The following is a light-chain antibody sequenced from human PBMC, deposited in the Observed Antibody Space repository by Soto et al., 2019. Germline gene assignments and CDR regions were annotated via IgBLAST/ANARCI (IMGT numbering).Light chain of an antibody. CDR2: EVS. J-gene: IGLJ1*01. CDR3: QSYDSSLSGYV. V-gene: IGLV2-14*01. Sequence: QSALTQPASVSGSPGQSITISCTGTSSEVGVYNFVSWYQQHPGKAPKLMIYEVSNRPSGVSNRFSGSKSGNTASLTISGLQAEDEADYYCQSYDSSLSGYVFGTGTKLTVL. CDR1: SSEVGVYNF.